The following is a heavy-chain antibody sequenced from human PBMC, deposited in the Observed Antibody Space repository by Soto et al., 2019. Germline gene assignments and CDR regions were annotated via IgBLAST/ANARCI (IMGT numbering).Heavy chain of an antibody. Sequence: GGSLRLSCAASGFTFSSYATSWVRQAPGKGLEWVSAISGSGGSTYYADSVKGRFTISRDNSKNTLYLQMNSLRAEDTAVYYCAKDRRIVVVVAAKGYYFDYWGQGTLVTVSS. J-gene: IGHJ4*02. V-gene: IGHV3-23*01. CDR2: ISGSGGST. CDR3: AKDRRIVVVVAAKGYYFDY. CDR1: GFTFSSYA. D-gene: IGHD2-15*01.